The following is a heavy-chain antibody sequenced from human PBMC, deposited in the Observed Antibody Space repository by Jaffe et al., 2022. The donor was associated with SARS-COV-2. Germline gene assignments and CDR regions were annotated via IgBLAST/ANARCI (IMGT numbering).Heavy chain of an antibody. D-gene: IGHD3-9*01. CDR3: ARIVETGSAVLTTYFDY. CDR1: GFSLSNGRMG. Sequence: QVTLKESGPVLVKPTETLTLTCTVSGFSLSNGRMGVSWIRQPPGKALEWLAHIFSNDEKSYSTSLWSSLSISKDTSKSQVFLTMTNLGPVDTATYYCARIVETGSAVLTTYFDYWGQGTPVTVSS. V-gene: IGHV2-26*01. J-gene: IGHJ4*02. CDR2: IFSNDEK.